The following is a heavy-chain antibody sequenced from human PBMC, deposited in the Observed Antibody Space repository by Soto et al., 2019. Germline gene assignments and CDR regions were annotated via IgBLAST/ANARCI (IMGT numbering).Heavy chain of an antibody. Sequence: PGGSLRLSCAASGFSFSDYGMHWVRQAPGKGLEWVAIISYDGSNKYYADSVKGRFTTSRDNSKNTVFLQMNSLRPEDTAVYYCAKDPAMVTYSFEYWGQGALVTVSS. V-gene: IGHV3-30*18. CDR2: ISYDGSNK. CDR3: AKDPAMVTYSFEY. CDR1: GFSFSDYG. D-gene: IGHD5-18*01. J-gene: IGHJ4*02.